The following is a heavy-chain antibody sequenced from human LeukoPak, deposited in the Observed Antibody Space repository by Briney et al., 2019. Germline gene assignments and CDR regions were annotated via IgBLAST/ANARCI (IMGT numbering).Heavy chain of an antibody. CDR2: INPSGGYT. Sequence: ASVKVSCKASGYTFTSYYMHWVRQAPGQGLEWMGIINPSGGYTTYAQKFQGRVTMTRDTSTSTVYMELSSLRSEDTAVYYCAGSRYDSSALDYWGQGTLVTVSS. CDR3: AGSRYDSSALDY. V-gene: IGHV1-46*01. D-gene: IGHD3-22*01. J-gene: IGHJ4*02. CDR1: GYTFTSYY.